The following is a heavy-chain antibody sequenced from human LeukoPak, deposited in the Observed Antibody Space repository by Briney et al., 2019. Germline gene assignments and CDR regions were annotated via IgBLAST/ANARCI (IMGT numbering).Heavy chain of an antibody. CDR1: GFTFSSYW. Sequence: GGSLRLSCAASGFTFSSYWMSWVRQAPGKGLEWVANIKQDGSEKYYVDSVKGRFTISRDNAKNTLYLQMNSLRAEDTAVYYCARDSGGSPFDIWGQGTMVTVSS. D-gene: IGHD3-16*01. CDR3: ARDSGGSPFDI. CDR2: IKQDGSEK. V-gene: IGHV3-7*01. J-gene: IGHJ3*02.